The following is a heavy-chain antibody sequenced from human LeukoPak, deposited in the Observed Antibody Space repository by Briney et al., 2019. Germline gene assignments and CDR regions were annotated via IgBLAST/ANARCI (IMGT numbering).Heavy chain of an antibody. D-gene: IGHD2-15*01. V-gene: IGHV3-64D*06. CDR1: GFTFSSYA. CDR3: VRASPCSGGGCYWGWDFDY. Sequence: GGSLRLSCSASGFTFSSYAMHWVRQAPGKGLEYVSAISSNGGSTYYADSVKGRFTISRDNSKNTLYLQMSSLRAEDTAVYYCVRASPCSGGGCYWGWDFDYWGQGTLVTVSS. CDR2: ISSNGGST. J-gene: IGHJ4*02.